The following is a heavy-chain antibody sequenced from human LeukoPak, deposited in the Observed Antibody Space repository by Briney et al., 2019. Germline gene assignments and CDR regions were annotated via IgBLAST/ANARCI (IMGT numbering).Heavy chain of an antibody. J-gene: IGHJ4*02. CDR2: IYYSGST. Sequence: PSETLSLTCTVSGGSISSSSYYWGWIRQPPGKGLEWIGSIYYSGSTYYNPSLKSRVTISVDTSKNQFSLKLSSVTAADTAVYYCARQRPVHNNYESSGYYFLHYFDYWGQGTLVTVSS. V-gene: IGHV4-39*01. D-gene: IGHD3-22*01. CDR3: ARQRPVHNNYESSGYYFLHYFDY. CDR1: GGSISSSSYY.